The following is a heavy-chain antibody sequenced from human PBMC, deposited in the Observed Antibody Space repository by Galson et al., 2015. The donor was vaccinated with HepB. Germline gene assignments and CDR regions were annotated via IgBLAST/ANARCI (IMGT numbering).Heavy chain of an antibody. CDR2: ISAYNGNT. Sequence: SVKVSCKASGYTFTSYGISWVRQAPGQGLEWMGWISAYNGNTNYAQKLQGRVTMTTDTSTSTAYMELRSLKSDDTAVYYCARGLYSRHTGRGPYYYYYGMDVWGQGTTVTVSS. D-gene: IGHD6-13*01. J-gene: IGHJ6*02. CDR3: ARGLYSRHTGRGPYYYYYGMDV. V-gene: IGHV1-18*04. CDR1: GYTFTSYG.